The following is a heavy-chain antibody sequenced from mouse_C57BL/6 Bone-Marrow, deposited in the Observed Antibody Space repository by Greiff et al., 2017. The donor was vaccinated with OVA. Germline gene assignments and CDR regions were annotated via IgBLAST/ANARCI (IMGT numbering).Heavy chain of an antibody. Sequence: VQLQQSGPELVKPGDSVKISCKASGYSFTGYFMNWVMQSHGKSLEWIGRINPYNGDTFYNQKFKGKATLTVDKSSSTAHMELRSLTSEDSAVYYCARWAYYSNYGFFDYWGQGTTLTVSS. CDR2: INPYNGDT. V-gene: IGHV1-20*01. CDR1: GYSFTGYF. J-gene: IGHJ2*01. CDR3: ARWAYYSNYGFFDY. D-gene: IGHD2-5*01.